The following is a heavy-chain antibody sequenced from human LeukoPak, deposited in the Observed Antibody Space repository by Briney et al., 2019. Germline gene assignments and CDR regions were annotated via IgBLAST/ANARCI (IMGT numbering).Heavy chain of an antibody. CDR3: ARAEIVVVPAAIRTFDY. CDR1: GYTFTSYG. Sequence: ASVKVSCKASGYTFTSYGISWVRQAPGQGLEWMGWISAYNGNTNYAQKLQGRVTMTTDTSTSTAYMELRSLRSDDTAVYYCARAEIVVVPAAIRTFDYWAREPWSPSPQ. J-gene: IGHJ4*02. D-gene: IGHD2-2*02. V-gene: IGHV1-18*01. CDR2: ISAYNGNT.